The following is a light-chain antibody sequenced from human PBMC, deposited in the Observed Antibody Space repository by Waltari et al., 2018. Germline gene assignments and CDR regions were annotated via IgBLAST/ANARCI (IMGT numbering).Light chain of an antibody. V-gene: IGLV1-47*01. CDR2: SNS. CDR3: AAWDDSLSGSYV. Sequence: QPVLTQPPSASGTPGQRVTIPCSGTSSNIASNFVYWYQQLPGAAPKLLIFSNSQRPSGVPDRFSASKSGTSASLTISGLRSEDEAVYYCAAWDDSLSGSYVFGTGTRVTVL. CDR1: SSNIASNF. J-gene: IGLJ1*01.